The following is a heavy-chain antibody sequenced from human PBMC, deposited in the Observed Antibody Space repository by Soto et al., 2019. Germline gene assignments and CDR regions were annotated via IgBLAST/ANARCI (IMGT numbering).Heavy chain of an antibody. CDR3: ARDTSCNGLLEWFFDY. Sequence: SETLSLTCTVSGGSISSGDYYWSWIRQPPGKGLEWIGYIYYSGSTYYNPSLKSRVTISVDTSKNQFSLKLSSVTAADTAVYYCARDTSCNGLLEWFFDYWGQGTLVTVSS. CDR2: IYYSGST. V-gene: IGHV4-30-4*01. J-gene: IGHJ4*02. CDR1: GGSISSGDYY. D-gene: IGHD3-3*01.